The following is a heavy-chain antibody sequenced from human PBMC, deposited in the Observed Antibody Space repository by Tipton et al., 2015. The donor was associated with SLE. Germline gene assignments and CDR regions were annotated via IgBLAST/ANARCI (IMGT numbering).Heavy chain of an antibody. V-gene: IGHV4-59*08. J-gene: IGHJ4*02. Sequence: TLSLTCSVSGGSITSHCWTWIRQSPGKELEWLAYVSYTGSATYNPSLRSRVSISLDTSENQFSLKVTSVTAADTAVYYCARLSAYYRIFDLWGQGTLVIVAS. CDR3: ARLSAYYRIFDL. D-gene: IGHD3-3*01. CDR2: VSYTGSA. CDR1: GGSITSHC.